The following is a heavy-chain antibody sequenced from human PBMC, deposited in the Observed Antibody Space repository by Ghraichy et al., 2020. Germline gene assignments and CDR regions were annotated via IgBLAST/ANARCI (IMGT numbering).Heavy chain of an antibody. D-gene: IGHD6-13*01. CDR1: GFTFRSYA. CDR2: ISGNGGGT. Sequence: GGSLRLSCAASGFTFRSYAMNWVRQAPGKGLEWVSTISGNGGGTHYADSVKGRFTISRDNSKNTLYLQVNSLRVEDTAVYYCATAHSSSWYWFDRWGQGTLVMASS. CDR3: ATAHSSSWYWFDR. V-gene: IGHV3-23*01. J-gene: IGHJ5*02.